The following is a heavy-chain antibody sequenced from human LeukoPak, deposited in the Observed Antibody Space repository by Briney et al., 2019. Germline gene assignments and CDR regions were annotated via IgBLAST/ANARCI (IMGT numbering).Heavy chain of an antibody. CDR2: IIYSGST. Sequence: AETLTLTCSVSGCSINNYYLTWIRQPPGKGLEWIAYIIYSGSTNYYAAPKSRLSISVDTSKNQFSLQLSSVTAADTAVYYCATLRGTSFTDYWGQGTLVTVSS. CDR1: GCSINNYY. J-gene: IGHJ4*01. CDR3: ATLRGTSFTDY. D-gene: IGHD1-1*01. V-gene: IGHV4-59*01.